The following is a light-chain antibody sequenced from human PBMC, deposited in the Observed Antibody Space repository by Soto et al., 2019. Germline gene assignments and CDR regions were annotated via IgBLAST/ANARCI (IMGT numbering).Light chain of an antibody. CDR1: QSVLYSSNNKNY. Sequence: DIVMTQSPDSLAVSLGERATINCKSSQSVLYSSNNKNYLAWYQQKPGQPPKLLIYWASTRESGVPDRFSGRGSGTDFTLTISSLQAEDVEVYYCQQYYSTPLTFRGRPKVNI. J-gene: IGKJ4*01. V-gene: IGKV4-1*01. CDR2: WAS. CDR3: QQYYSTPLT.